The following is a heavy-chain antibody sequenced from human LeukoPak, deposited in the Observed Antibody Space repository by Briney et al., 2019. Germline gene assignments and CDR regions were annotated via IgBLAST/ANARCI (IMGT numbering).Heavy chain of an antibody. CDR2: IYIGGNS. J-gene: IGHJ6*02. D-gene: IGHD6-13*01. Sequence: GGSLRLSCAASGFSVNSKYMNWVRQAPGKGLEWVSVIYIGGNSYYADSVKGRFTISRDDSKNTLYLQMNSLRAEDTAVHYCARGNMVIAAGGMDVWGQGTTVTVSS. CDR1: GFSVNSKY. CDR3: ARGNMVIAAGGMDV. V-gene: IGHV3-53*01.